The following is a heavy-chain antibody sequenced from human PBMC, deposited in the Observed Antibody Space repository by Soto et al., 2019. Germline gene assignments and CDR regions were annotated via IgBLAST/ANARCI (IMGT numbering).Heavy chain of an antibody. D-gene: IGHD3-22*01. CDR1: GFTFSSCA. CDR2: ISGSGGST. CDR3: AKGWSSGYYYRAFDI. V-gene: IGHV3-23*01. J-gene: IGHJ3*02. Sequence: PGGSLRLSCAASGFTFSSCAMSWVRQAPGKGLEWVSAISGSGGSTYYADSVKGRFTISRDNTNNTQYLQMKSLRAEDTAVYYCAKGWSSGYYYRAFDIWAKGQWSPSPQ.